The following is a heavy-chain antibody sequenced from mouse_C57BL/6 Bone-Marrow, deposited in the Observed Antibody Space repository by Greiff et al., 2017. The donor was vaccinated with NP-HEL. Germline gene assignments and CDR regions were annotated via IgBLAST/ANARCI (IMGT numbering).Heavy chain of an antibody. CDR3: TSDYYEAY. V-gene: IGHV1-5*01. D-gene: IGHD1-1*01. J-gene: IGHJ3*01. CDR1: GDTGTTDG. Sequence: VQLQQSGTVLARPGASGKMACKTEGDTGTTDGRHGGKQRRGHCLELIGALYPGTRETSYNQKFKGKAKLTAVTSASTAYMELSSLTNEDSAVYYCTSDYYEAYWGQGTLVTVSA. CDR2: LYPGTRET.